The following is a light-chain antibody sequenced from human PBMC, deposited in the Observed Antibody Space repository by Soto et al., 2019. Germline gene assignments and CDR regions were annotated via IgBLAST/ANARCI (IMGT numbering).Light chain of an antibody. J-gene: IGKJ4*01. Sequence: DIQMTQSPSSLSASVGDSVTITCRASQGIRNNLAWLQQKPGKAPTSLSYGVSTLHSGVPSKFSGSGSGTVFTLTISSLQPEDFATYYCQQYDVYPLTFGRGTKVEIK. CDR2: GVS. CDR3: QQYDVYPLT. CDR1: QGIRNN. V-gene: IGKV1-16*02.